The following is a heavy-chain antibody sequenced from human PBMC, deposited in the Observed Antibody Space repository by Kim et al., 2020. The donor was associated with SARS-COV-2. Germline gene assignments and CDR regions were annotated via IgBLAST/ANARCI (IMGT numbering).Heavy chain of an antibody. V-gene: IGHV3-30*07. D-gene: IGHD2-2*01. J-gene: IGHJ4*02. CDR3: ARDGGWEYQLLLNFDY. Sequence: SVKGRFTIARDNSKNTLYLQMNSLRAEDTAVYYCARDGGWEYQLLLNFDYWGQGTLVTVSS.